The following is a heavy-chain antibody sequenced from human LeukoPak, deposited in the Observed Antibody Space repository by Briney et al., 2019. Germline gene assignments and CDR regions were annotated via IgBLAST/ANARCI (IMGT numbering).Heavy chain of an antibody. D-gene: IGHD1-7*01. J-gene: IGHJ6*02. CDR2: IYYSGST. CDR1: GGSISSGGYY. Sequence: PSQTLSLTCTVSGGSISSGGYYWSWIRQPPGKGLEWIGYIYYSGSTYYNPSLKSRVTISVDTSKNQFSLKLSSVTAADTAVYYCARDRTNPCYYYGMDVWGQGTTVTVSS. CDR3: ARDRTNPCYYYGMDV. V-gene: IGHV4-30-4*08.